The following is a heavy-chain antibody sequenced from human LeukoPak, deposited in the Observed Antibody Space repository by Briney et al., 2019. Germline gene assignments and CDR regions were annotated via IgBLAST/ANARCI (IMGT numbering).Heavy chain of an antibody. D-gene: IGHD3-22*01. Sequence: ASVKVSCKASGYTFTSYGISWVRQAPGQGLEWMGWISAYNGNTNYAQKLQGRVTITTDTSTSTAYMELRSLRSDDTAVYYCASSGELSQDSSGYYQIDYWGQGTLVTVSS. V-gene: IGHV1-18*01. CDR2: ISAYNGNT. CDR3: ASSGELSQDSSGYYQIDY. J-gene: IGHJ4*02. CDR1: GYTFTSYG.